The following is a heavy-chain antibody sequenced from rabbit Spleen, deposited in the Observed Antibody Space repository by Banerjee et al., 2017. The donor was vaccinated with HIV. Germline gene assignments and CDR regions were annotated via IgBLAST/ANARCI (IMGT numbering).Heavy chain of an antibody. Sequence: QSLEESGGDMVKPGASLTLTCTASGFSFSTSYYICWVRQAPGKGLEWIACIDSGSSGFTYYASWARGRFTISKTSSTTVTLQMTSLTAADTATYFCARSYAGKAITSLNLWGPGTLVTVS. J-gene: IGHJ4*01. CDR1: GFSFSTSYY. CDR2: IDSGSSGFT. V-gene: IGHV1S40*01. CDR3: ARSYAGKAITSLNL. D-gene: IGHD4-2*01.